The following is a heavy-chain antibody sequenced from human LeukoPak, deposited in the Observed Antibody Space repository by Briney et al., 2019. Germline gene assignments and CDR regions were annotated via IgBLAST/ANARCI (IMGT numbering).Heavy chain of an antibody. V-gene: IGHV3-48*03. J-gene: IGHJ2*01. CDR2: ISSSASII. D-gene: IGHD3-3*01. CDR1: GFTFSSYE. Sequence: GGSLRLSCAASGFTFSSYEMNWVRQAPGKGLEWVSYISSSASIIYYADSVKGRFTISRDNAKNSLYLQMNSLRAEDTAVYYCARDSFWRLGPWGRGTLVTVSS. CDR3: ARDSFWRLGP.